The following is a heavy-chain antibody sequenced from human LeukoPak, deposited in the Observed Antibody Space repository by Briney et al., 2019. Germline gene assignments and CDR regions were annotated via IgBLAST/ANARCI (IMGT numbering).Heavy chain of an antibody. CDR2: LYYSGST. CDR1: GGSISSNYY. D-gene: IGHD3-22*01. CDR3: ATPIDYYDSSGYYN. V-gene: IGHV4-39*01. J-gene: IGHJ4*02. Sequence: SETLSLTCTVSGGSISSNYYWGWIRQAPGKGLEWIGSLYYSGSTYYNPSLNRRATISVGTSKNRFSLNLTSVTAADTAIYYCATPIDYYDSSGYYNWGQGTLVTVSS.